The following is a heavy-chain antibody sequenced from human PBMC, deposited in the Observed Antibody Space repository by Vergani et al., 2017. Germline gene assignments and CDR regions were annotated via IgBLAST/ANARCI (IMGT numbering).Heavy chain of an antibody. CDR3: ARRLKGLFWSGYSNWFDP. Sequence: QVQLQESGPGLVKPSQTLSLTCTVSGGSISSGGYYWSWIRQHPGKGLEWIGYIYYSGSTYYNPSLKSRVTISVNTSKNQFSLKLSSVTAADTAVYYCARRLKGLFWSGYSNWFDPWGQGTLVTVSS. J-gene: IGHJ5*02. CDR2: IYYSGST. V-gene: IGHV4-31*03. D-gene: IGHD3-3*01. CDR1: GGSISSGGYY.